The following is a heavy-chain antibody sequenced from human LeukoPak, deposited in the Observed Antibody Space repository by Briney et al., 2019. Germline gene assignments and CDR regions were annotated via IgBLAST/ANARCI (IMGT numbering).Heavy chain of an antibody. CDR1: GYTFTSYY. J-gene: IGHJ4*02. CDR3: AGDLLEWLFDY. Sequence: ASVKVSCKASGYTFTSYYMHWVRQAPGQGLEWMGIINPSGGSTSYAQKFQGRVTMTRDTSTSTVYMELSSLRSEDTAVYYCAGDLLEWLFDYWGQGTLVTVSS. V-gene: IGHV1-46*01. D-gene: IGHD3-3*01. CDR2: INPSGGST.